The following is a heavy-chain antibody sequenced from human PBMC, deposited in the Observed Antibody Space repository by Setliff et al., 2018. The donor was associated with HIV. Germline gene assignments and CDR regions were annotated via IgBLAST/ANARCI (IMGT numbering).Heavy chain of an antibody. CDR1: GASIRSQY. CDR2: ISYSGST. J-gene: IGHJ6*03. V-gene: IGHV4-59*11. CDR3: ARDRKVRESGYMDV. Sequence: SETLSLTCTVSGASIRSQYWSWIRKPPGKGLGWIGYISYSGSTNYNPSLKSRVTISVDTSKNQFSLKLSSVTAADTAIYYCARDRKVRESGYMDVWGKGTTVTVSS. D-gene: IGHD3-10*01.